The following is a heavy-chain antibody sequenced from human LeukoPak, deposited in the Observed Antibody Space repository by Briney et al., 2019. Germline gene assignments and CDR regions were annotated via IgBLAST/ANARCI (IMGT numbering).Heavy chain of an antibody. CDR3: ARQVGPDY. J-gene: IGHJ4*02. CDR1: GFTFTNDA. CDR2: ISGSGANR. V-gene: IGHV3-23*01. Sequence: PRRSLRLSWAASGFTFTNDAMAWFRQAPGKGLEWVSAISGSGANRYFADSVKGRFTISRDNSRNALYLQMNSLRAEDTAVYFCARQVGPDYWGQGTLVTVSS.